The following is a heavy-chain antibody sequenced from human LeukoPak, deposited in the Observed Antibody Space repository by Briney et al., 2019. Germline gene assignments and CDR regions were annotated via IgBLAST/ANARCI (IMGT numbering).Heavy chain of an antibody. CDR1: GFTFSSYS. CDR2: ISSSSSYI. D-gene: IGHD2-8*02. Sequence: GVSVTLSCAASGFTFSSYSMNWVRQAPGQGLEWVSSISSSSSYIYYADSVKGRFTISRDNAKNSLYLQMNSLRAEDTAVYYCARDHSGGLDYWGQGTLVTVSS. CDR3: ARDHSGGLDY. J-gene: IGHJ4*02. V-gene: IGHV3-21*01.